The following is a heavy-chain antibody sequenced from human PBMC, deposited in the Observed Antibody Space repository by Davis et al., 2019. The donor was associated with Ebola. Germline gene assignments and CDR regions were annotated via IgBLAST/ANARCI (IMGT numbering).Heavy chain of an antibody. CDR1: GYTFTTYY. V-gene: IGHV1-2*04. CDR2: INPNSGGT. D-gene: IGHD3-3*01. Sequence: ASVKVSCKASGYTFTTYYIHWVRQAPGQGLEWMGWINPNSGGTNYAQKFQGWVSMTRDTSISTAYMELSRLRSDDTAVYYCARGGSLEWTLYYYYYMDVWGKGTTVTVSS. J-gene: IGHJ6*03. CDR3: ARGGSLEWTLYYYYYMDV.